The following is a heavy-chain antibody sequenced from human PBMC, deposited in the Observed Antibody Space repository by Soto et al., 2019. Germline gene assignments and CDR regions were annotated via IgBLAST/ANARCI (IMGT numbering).Heavy chain of an antibody. V-gene: IGHV4-31*02. D-gene: IGHD1-26*01. CDR1: GFTFDDYA. CDR3: ARASGATHPFDY. Sequence: VQLMESGGDLVQPGRSLRLSCAASGFTFDDYAMHWIRQHPGKGLESIGYIYYSGSTYYNPSLKSRVTISLDTSKSQFSLKLSSVTAADTAVYYCARASGATHPFDYWGQGTLVTVSS. CDR2: IYYSGST. J-gene: IGHJ4*02.